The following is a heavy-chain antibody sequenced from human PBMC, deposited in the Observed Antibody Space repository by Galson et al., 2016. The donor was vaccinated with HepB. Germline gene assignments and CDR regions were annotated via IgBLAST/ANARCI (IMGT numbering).Heavy chain of an antibody. J-gene: IGHJ6*02. D-gene: IGHD2-8*01. Sequence: SLRLSCAASGFSVSHNYMTWVRQAPGQGLEWVSLIYSGGSTYYADSVKGRFTISRDSSKNTVHLQMSSLRAEDTAVYYCASPGSVLNVWGQGTAVTVSS. CDR3: ASPGSVLNV. CDR1: GFSVSHNY. CDR2: IYSGGST. V-gene: IGHV3-66*01.